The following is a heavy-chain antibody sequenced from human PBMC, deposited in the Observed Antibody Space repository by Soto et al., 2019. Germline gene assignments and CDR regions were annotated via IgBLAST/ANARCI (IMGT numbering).Heavy chain of an antibody. V-gene: IGHV3-23*01. J-gene: IGHJ4*02. CDR2: ISGSGGST. CDR3: AKTRRRGIAAAGTTFDY. Sequence: GSLRLSCAASGFAFSSYAMSWVRQAPGKGLEWVSAISGSGGSTYYADSVKGRFTISRDNSKNTLYLQMNSLRAEDTAVYYCAKTRRRGIAAAGTTFDYWGQGTRSPSPQ. D-gene: IGHD6-13*01. CDR1: GFAFSSYA.